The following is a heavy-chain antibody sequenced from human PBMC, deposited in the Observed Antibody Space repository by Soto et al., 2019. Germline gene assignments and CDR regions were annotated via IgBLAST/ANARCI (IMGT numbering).Heavy chain of an antibody. CDR1: GFTFGGFA. Sequence: GGPMRVSCAASGFTFGGFAWSCVRQAPGKGLEWVSALSGSGDGTDYADSAKGRFTISRDNSKNTLYLQMNSLSAEDPAVYYCAGPCYRSQDSWRQGALVTVSS. CDR3: AGPCYRSQDS. D-gene: IGHD2-15*01. J-gene: IGHJ4*02. V-gene: IGHV3-23*01. CDR2: LSGSGDGT.